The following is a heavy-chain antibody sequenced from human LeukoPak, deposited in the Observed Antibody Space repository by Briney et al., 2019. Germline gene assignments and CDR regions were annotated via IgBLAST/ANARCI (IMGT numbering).Heavy chain of an antibody. CDR2: TYYRSKWYN. CDR1: GDSVSSNNGA. Sequence: SQTLSLTCAISGDSVSSNNGAWHWIRQSPSRGLEWLGRTYYRSKWYNDYAESVKGRITISPDTSKNQFSLQLNSVTPEDTAVYYCAGDVGTSGWYTFDYWGQGTLVTVSS. D-gene: IGHD6-19*01. V-gene: IGHV6-1*01. CDR3: AGDVGTSGWYTFDY. J-gene: IGHJ4*02.